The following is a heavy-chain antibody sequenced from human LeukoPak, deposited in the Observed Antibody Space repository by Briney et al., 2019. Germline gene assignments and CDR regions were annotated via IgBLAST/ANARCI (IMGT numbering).Heavy chain of an antibody. Sequence: QPGGSLRLSCIASGFACSDHEMNWVRQAPGKGLEWISYMSASGSPIDYPDSVKGRFTVSRDSAKNSLYLQMNSLRAEDTAIYYCARGGYCSGGLCYWFNAFDIWGQGTMVTVSS. CDR1: GFACSDHE. D-gene: IGHD2-15*01. CDR2: MSASGSPI. V-gene: IGHV3-48*03. J-gene: IGHJ3*02. CDR3: ARGGYCSGGLCYWFNAFDI.